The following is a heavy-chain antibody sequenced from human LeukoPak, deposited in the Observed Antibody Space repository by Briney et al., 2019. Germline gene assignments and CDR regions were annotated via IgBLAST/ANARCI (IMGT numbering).Heavy chain of an antibody. CDR3: ARDGFFGSSWTHLFYYYGMDV. V-gene: IGHV3-7*01. CDR1: GFTFSSYW. CDR2: IKQDGSEK. D-gene: IGHD6-13*01. J-gene: IGHJ6*02. Sequence: HPGGSLRLSCAASGFTFSSYWMSWVRQAPGKGLEWVANIKQDGSEKYYVDSVKGRFTISRDNAKNSLYLQMNSLRAEDTAVYYCARDGFFGSSWTHLFYYYGMDVWGQGTTVTVSS.